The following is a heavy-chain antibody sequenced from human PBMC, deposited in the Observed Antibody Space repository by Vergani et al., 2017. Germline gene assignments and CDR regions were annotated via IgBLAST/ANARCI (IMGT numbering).Heavy chain of an antibody. Sequence: EVQLVESGGGLVKPGGSLRLSCAASGFTFSSYSMNWVRQAPGKGLEWVSSISSSSSYIYYADSVKGRFTISRDNAKNSLYLQMNSLRAEDTAVYYCAXDLSFSGGRFYFDYWGQGTLVTVSS. CDR3: AXDLSFSGGRFYFDY. CDR2: ISSSSSYI. CDR1: GFTFSSYS. V-gene: IGHV3-21*01. D-gene: IGHD3-16*01. J-gene: IGHJ4*02.